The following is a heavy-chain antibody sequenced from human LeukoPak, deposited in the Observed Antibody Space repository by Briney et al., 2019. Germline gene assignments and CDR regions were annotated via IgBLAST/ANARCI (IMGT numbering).Heavy chain of an antibody. Sequence: GGSLRLSCAPSGFTFSNYSMNWVRQAPGKGLEWVSYISSSTSTLYYADSVKGRFTISRDNAKNSLYLQMNSLRAEDTAVYYCARGRPATRYYDFWSGYYTPVMALDYWGQGTLVTVSS. CDR1: GFTFSNYS. J-gene: IGHJ4*02. CDR3: ARGRPATRYYDFWSGYYTPVMALDY. V-gene: IGHV3-48*01. CDR2: ISSSTSTL. D-gene: IGHD3-3*01.